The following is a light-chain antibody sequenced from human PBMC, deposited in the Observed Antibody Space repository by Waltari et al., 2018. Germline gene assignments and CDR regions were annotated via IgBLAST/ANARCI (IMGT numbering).Light chain of an antibody. J-gene: IGLJ1*01. V-gene: IGLV1-44*01. CDR2: NNS. CDR3: AAWDDSLSAYV. Sequence: QSVLPQPPSASGTPGQRFTISCYGSSSDIVITTVNWYHQPPRTAPKLFIFNNSRQPSEVPDRFSGSKSGTSASLAISGLQSEDEADYYCAAWDDSLSAYVFGTGTKVTVL. CDR1: SSDIVITT.